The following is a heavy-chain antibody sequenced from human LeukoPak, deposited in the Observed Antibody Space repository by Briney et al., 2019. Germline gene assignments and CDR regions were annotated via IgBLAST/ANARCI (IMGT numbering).Heavy chain of an antibody. Sequence: PSETLSLTCAVSGYSISSGYYWGWIRQPPGKGLEWIGRIYHSGSTYYNPSLKSRVTMSVDTSKNQFSLKLNSVTAADTAVYYCASCPSGSYYPRWGQGTLVTVSS. CDR2: IYHSGST. V-gene: IGHV4-38-2*01. CDR3: ASCPSGSYYPR. CDR1: GYSISSGYY. J-gene: IGHJ4*02. D-gene: IGHD3-10*01.